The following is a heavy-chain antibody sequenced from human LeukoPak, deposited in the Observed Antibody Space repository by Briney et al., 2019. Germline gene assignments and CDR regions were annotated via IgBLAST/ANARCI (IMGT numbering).Heavy chain of an antibody. D-gene: IGHD2-2*01. Sequence: GGSLRLSCAASGFTFSSYGMNWVRQAPGKGLEWVSYISTSSSTIYYADSVKGRFTISRDNAKSSLYLQMNSLRAEDTAVYFCARDCSSTMCYDTPDFDYWGQGTLVTVSS. V-gene: IGHV3-48*01. CDR1: GFTFSSYG. CDR2: ISTSSSTI. CDR3: ARDCSSTMCYDTPDFDY. J-gene: IGHJ4*02.